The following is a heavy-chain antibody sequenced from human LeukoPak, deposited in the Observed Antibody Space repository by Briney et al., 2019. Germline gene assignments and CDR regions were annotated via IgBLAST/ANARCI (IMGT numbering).Heavy chain of an antibody. J-gene: IGHJ4*02. CDR2: IYSGGST. CDR1: GFTVSSNY. Sequence: GGSLRLSCAASGFTVSSNYMNWVRQAPGKGLEWVSVIYSGGSTYYVDSVKGRFTISRDNSKKTLYLQMNRLRAVDTAVFYCARGYGSGGFDYWGRGTLVTASS. V-gene: IGHV3-53*01. D-gene: IGHD3-10*01. CDR3: ARGYGSGGFDY.